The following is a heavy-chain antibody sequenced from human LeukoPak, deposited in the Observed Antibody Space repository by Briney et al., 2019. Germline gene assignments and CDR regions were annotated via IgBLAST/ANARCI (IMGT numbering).Heavy chain of an antibody. V-gene: IGHV3-53*01. CDR2: IYSGGST. J-gene: IGHJ4*02. Sequence: GGSLRLSCAASGFTVSSNYMSWVRQAPGKGLEWVSVIYSGGSTYYADSVKGRFTISRDNSKNTLYLQMNSLRAEDTAVYYCARDIGPRYCGGDCYSWSPTFDYWGQGTLVTVSS. D-gene: IGHD2-21*02. CDR1: GFTVSSNY. CDR3: ARDIGPRYCGGDCYSWSPTFDY.